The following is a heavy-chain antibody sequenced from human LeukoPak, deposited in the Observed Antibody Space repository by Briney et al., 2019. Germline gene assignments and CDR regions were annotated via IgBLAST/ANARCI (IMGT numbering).Heavy chain of an antibody. Sequence: PGGSLRLSCAVSGVNIYAISWVRQAPGKGLEWVSVISGSGGSTYYADSVKGRFTISRGTSENTIYLQMNSLRAEDTAVYYCATSPRVTLYVMGDFAYWGQGTLVTVSS. V-gene: IGHV3-23*01. J-gene: IGHJ4*02. CDR3: ATSPRVTLYVMGDFAY. CDR1: GVNIYA. CDR2: ISGSGGST. D-gene: IGHD3-16*01.